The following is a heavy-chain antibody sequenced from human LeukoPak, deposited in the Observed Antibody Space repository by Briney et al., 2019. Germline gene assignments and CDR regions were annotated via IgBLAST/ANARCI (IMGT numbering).Heavy chain of an antibody. CDR2: IYYSGST. J-gene: IGHJ4*02. CDR1: GGSISSGGYY. D-gene: IGHD3-22*01. V-gene: IGHV4-31*03. CDR3: ATYDCSGTRVDY. Sequence: ASETLSLTCTVSGGSISSGGYYWSWIRQHPEKGLEWIGYIYYSGSTYYNPSLKSRVTISVDTSKNQFSLKLSSVTAADTAVYYCATYDCSGTRVDYWGQGTLVTVSS.